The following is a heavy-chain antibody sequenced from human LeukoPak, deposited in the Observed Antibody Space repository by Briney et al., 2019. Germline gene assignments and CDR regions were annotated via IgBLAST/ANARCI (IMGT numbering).Heavy chain of an antibody. J-gene: IGHJ4*02. Sequence: GGSLRLSCAASGFTFSSYSMNWVRQASGKGLEWVSSISSSSSYIYYADSVKGRFTISRDNAKNSLYLQMNSLRAEDTAVYYCARQGITGTIDYWGQGTLVTVSS. CDR2: ISSSSSYI. D-gene: IGHD1-7*01. V-gene: IGHV3-21*01. CDR3: ARQGITGTIDY. CDR1: GFTFSSYS.